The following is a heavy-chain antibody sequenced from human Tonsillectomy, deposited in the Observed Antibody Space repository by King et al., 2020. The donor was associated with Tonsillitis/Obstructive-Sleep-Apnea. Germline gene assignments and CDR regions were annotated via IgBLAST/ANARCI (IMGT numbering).Heavy chain of an antibody. V-gene: IGHV2-5*02. CDR2: IYWDDDK. J-gene: IGHJ4*02. CDR1: GFSLSTSGVG. CDR3: AHALESLVILY. Sequence: ITLKESGPTLVKPTQTLTLTCSFSGFSLSTSGVGVGWIRQPPGKALEWLALIYWDDDKRYSPSLKSRLTVTKGTSKNQVVLTMTNMDPVDTATNYCAHALESLVILYWGQGTLVTVSS. D-gene: IGHD3-22*01.